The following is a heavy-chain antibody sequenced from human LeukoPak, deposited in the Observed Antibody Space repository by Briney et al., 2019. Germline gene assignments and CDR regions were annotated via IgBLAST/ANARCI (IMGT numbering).Heavy chain of an antibody. CDR2: IWYDGSNK. V-gene: IGHV3-33*01. D-gene: IGHD2-15*01. J-gene: IGHJ4*02. Sequence: PGGSLRLPCAASGFTFSSYGMHGVPEAPGKGLEWVAVIWYDGSNKYYADSVKGRFTISRDNSKNTLYLQMNSLRAEDTAVYYCARDLDGLPIDYWGQGTLVTVSS. CDR1: GFTFSSYG. CDR3: ARDLDGLPIDY.